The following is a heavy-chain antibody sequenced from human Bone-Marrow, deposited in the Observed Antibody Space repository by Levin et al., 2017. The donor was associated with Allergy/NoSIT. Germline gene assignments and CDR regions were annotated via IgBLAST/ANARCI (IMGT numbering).Heavy chain of an antibody. CDR3: AKDGATVTTDQSYFDY. V-gene: IGHV3-23*01. CDR2: ISGSGGST. D-gene: IGHD4-17*01. CDR1: GFTFSSYA. Sequence: GGSLRLSCAASGFTFSSYAMSWVRQAPGKGLEWVSAISGSGGSTYYADSVKGRFTISRDNSKNTLYLQMNSLRAEDTAVYYCAKDGATVTTDQSYFDYWGQGTLVTVSS. J-gene: IGHJ4*02.